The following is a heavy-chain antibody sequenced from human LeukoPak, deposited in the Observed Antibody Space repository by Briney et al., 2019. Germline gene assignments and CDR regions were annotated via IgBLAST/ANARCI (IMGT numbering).Heavy chain of an antibody. V-gene: IGHV4-59*01. J-gene: IGHJ4*02. CDR2: IYYSGST. CDR3: ARQKGVAARPRPYYFDY. Sequence: PSETLSLTCAVYGGSFSGYYWSWIRQPPGKGLEWIGYIYYSGSTNYNPSLKSRVTISVDTSKNQFSLELSSVTAADTAVYYCARQKGVAARPRPYYFDYWGQGTLVTVSS. CDR1: GGSFSGYY. D-gene: IGHD6-6*01.